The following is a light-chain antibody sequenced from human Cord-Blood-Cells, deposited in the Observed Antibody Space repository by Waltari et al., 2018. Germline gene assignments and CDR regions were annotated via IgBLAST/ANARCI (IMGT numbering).Light chain of an antibody. CDR1: QSLLHSNGYNY. CDR2: LGS. J-gene: IGKJ4*01. CDR3: MQALQTP. Sequence: IVMTQSPLSLHVTPGEPAPISCRSRQSLLHSNGYNYLDWYLQKPGQSQQLLIYLGSNRASGVPARVSGSGSGTDFTLKISRVVAGNVGIYYCMQALQTPFGGGTKVESK. V-gene: IGKV2-28*01.